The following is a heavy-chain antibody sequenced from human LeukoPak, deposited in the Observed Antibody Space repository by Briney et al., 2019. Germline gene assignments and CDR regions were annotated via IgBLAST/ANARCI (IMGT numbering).Heavy chain of an antibody. V-gene: IGHV3-23*01. CDR3: AKGAGGRGAFDY. D-gene: IGHD6-13*01. CDR1: GFTFSIYA. CDR2: ITSRGEST. Sequence: PGGSLRLSCAASGFTFSIYAMSWVRQAPGKGLQWVSSITSRGESTWYVDSVKGRFTITRDNSENTLYLQMHSLRAEDTAVYYCAKGAGGRGAFDYWGQGTLVTVSS. J-gene: IGHJ4*02.